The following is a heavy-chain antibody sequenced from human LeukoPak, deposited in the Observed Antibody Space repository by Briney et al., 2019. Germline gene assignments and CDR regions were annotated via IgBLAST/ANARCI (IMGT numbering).Heavy chain of an antibody. J-gene: IGHJ3*02. D-gene: IGHD6-13*01. CDR2: ISAYNGNT. CDR3: ARSLGYSSSWYQGGAFDI. V-gene: IGHV1-18*01. Sequence: ASVKVSCKASGGTFSSYAISWVRQAPGQGLEWMGWISAYNGNTNYAQKLQGRVTMTTDTSTSTAYMELRSLRSDDTAVYYCARSLGYSSSWYQGGAFDIWGQGTMVTVSS. CDR1: GGTFSSYA.